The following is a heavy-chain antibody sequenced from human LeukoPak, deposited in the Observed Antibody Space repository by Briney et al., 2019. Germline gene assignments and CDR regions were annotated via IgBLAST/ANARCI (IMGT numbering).Heavy chain of an antibody. Sequence: ASVKVSCKASGGTFISYSITWVRQAPGQGLEWMGGIIPLFGTANYAQKFQGRVTITRNTSISTAYMELSSLRSEDTAVYYCARGGAVPAANPDWFDPWGQGTLVTVSS. J-gene: IGHJ5*02. CDR2: IIPLFGTA. D-gene: IGHD2-2*01. V-gene: IGHV1-69*05. CDR3: ARGGAVPAANPDWFDP. CDR1: GGTFISYS.